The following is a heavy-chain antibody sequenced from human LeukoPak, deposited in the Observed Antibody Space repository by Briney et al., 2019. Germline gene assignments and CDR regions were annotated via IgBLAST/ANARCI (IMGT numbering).Heavy chain of an antibody. V-gene: IGHV4-4*07. J-gene: IGHJ4*02. CDR1: GDSISRYY. CDR3: ARGGTELDY. D-gene: IGHD1-7*01. CDR2: IYNGGII. Sequence: SETLSLTCTVSGDSISRYYWSWIRQPAGKGLEWIGRIYNGGIITYNPSLKSRVTMSINTSNNQFSLRLRFVTAADTAVYYCARGGTELDYWGQGTLVTVSS.